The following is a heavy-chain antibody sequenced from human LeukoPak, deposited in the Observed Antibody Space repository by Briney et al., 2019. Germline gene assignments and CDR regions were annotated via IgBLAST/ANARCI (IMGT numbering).Heavy chain of an antibody. CDR3: ARRRSSSYEGFDI. V-gene: IGHV4-59*08. J-gene: IGHJ3*02. Sequence: PSETLSLTCTVSGGSISSYHWSWVRQPPGKGLEWIGYVYYSGSTNYNPSLTSRVTISVDTSKKQFSLKLNSVSAADTAVYYCARRRSSSYEGFDIWGQGTMVTVSS. CDR1: GGSISSYH. D-gene: IGHD6-13*01. CDR2: VYYSGST.